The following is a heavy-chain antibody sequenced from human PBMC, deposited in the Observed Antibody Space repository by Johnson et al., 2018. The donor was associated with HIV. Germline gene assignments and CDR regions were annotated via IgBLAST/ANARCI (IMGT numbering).Heavy chain of an antibody. J-gene: IGHJ3*02. Sequence: QVQLVESGGGVVQPGRSLRLSCAASGFTFSTYGMHWVRQAPGTGLEWVAVISYDGSKKYYADSGQGRFNISRDNPQNKLYLQMNSLRTEDTAVYYCAKAILGWNYYGDDAYDIWGQGTMVTVSS. CDR2: ISYDGSKK. CDR3: AKAILGWNYYGDDAYDI. CDR1: GFTFSTYG. D-gene: IGHD1-7*01. V-gene: IGHV3-30*18.